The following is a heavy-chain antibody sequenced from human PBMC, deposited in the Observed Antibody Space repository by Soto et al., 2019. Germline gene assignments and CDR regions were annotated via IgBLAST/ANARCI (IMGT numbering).Heavy chain of an antibody. CDR1: GASLSGYY. CDR3: ARVDWGYFDY. V-gene: IGHV4-59*01. Sequence: SETLSLTCTVSGASLSGYYWAWIRQPPGKGLEWIGNIFYTGSTDYNPSLKSRITMSLDTSRSHFSLKIRSVTTADTAVYYCARVDWGYFDYWGQGTMVTVYS. D-gene: IGHD3-9*01. CDR2: IFYTGST. J-gene: IGHJ4*02.